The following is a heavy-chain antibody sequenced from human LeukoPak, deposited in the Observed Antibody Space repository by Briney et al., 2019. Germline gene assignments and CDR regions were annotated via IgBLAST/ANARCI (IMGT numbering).Heavy chain of an antibody. D-gene: IGHD7-27*01. CDR2: ISGSGADT. J-gene: IGHJ3*01. CDR3: AKLGIRDGIDL. V-gene: IGHV3-23*01. Sequence: PGGSLRLSCAASGFTFSAYVIYWVRQAPGTGLEWVSAISGSGADTYYADSVKGRFTISRDNSKYMVYLQMNSLRAEDTAVYYCAKLGIRDGIDLWGQGTVVSVSS. CDR1: GFTFSAYV.